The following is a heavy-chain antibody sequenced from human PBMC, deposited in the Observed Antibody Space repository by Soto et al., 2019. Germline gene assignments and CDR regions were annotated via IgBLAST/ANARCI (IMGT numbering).Heavy chain of an antibody. CDR2: ISGSGGST. CDR1: GFTFSSYA. D-gene: IGHD3-22*01. CDR3: AKDVNYYDSIGYYSGMDV. Sequence: GGSMRLSCVDSGFTFSSYAMSWVRQAPGKGLEWVSAISGSGGSTYYADSVKGRFTISRDHSKNTLYLQMNSLRAEDTAVYYCAKDVNYYDSIGYYSGMDVWRQGTTVTVSS. J-gene: IGHJ6*02. V-gene: IGHV3-23*01.